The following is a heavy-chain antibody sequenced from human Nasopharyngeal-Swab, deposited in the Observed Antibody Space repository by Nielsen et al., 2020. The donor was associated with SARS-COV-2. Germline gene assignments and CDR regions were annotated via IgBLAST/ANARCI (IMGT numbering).Heavy chain of an antibody. CDR3: ARVPFYSSGWYGVDYFDY. CDR2: INSDGSTT. J-gene: IGHJ4*02. D-gene: IGHD6-19*01. V-gene: IGHV3-74*03. Sequence: WIRQPPGKGLVWVSRINSDGSTTVYADSVKGRFTISRDNAKDMLYLQMNSLRAEDTAVYYCARVPFYSSGWYGVDYFDYWGQGTLVTVSS.